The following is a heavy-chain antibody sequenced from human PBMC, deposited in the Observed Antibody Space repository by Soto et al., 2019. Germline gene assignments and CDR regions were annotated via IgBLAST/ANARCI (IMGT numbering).Heavy chain of an antibody. CDR3: ARVYGYYFDY. J-gene: IGHJ4*02. CDR1: GGSIDSYY. Sequence: SETLSLTCTVFGGSIDSYYWSWIRQPPGKGLEWIGYIYYSGSTNYNPSLKSRVTISVDTSKNQFSLKLSSVTAADTAVYYCARVYGYYFDYWGQGTLVTVSS. CDR2: IYYSGST. V-gene: IGHV4-59*01. D-gene: IGHD2-8*02.